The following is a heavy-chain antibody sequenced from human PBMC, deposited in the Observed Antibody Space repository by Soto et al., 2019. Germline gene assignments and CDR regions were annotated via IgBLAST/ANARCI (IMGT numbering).Heavy chain of an antibody. V-gene: IGHV4-30-4*01. J-gene: IGHJ6*02. Sequence: PSETLSLTCTVSGGSISSGDYYWSWILQPPGKGLEWIGYIYYSGSTYYNPSLKSRVTISVDTSKNQFSLKLSSVTAADTAVYYCARDHYVYDILTGYGYYYGMDVWGQGTTVTVS. CDR2: IYYSGST. CDR1: GGSISSGDYY. D-gene: IGHD3-9*01. CDR3: ARDHYVYDILTGYGYYYGMDV.